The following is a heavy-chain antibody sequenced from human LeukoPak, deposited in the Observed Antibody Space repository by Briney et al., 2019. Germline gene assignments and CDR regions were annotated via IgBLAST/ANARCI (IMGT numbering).Heavy chain of an antibody. CDR1: GFTFDRFT. CDR2: IKQDGSEK. V-gene: IGHV3-7*01. CDR3: ASGRFGEYFDY. D-gene: IGHD3-10*01. Sequence: GGSLRLSCAASGFTFDRFTIHWVRQTPGKGLEWVANIKQDGSEKYYVDSVKGRFTISRDNAKNSLYLQMNSLRAEDTAVYYCASGRFGEYFDYWGQGTLVTVSS. J-gene: IGHJ4*02.